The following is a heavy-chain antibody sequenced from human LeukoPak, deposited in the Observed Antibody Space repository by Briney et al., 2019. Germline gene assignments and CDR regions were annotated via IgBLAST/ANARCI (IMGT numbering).Heavy chain of an antibody. CDR1: GDSISSGAYY. D-gene: IGHD6-19*01. Sequence: PSETLSLTCTVSGDSISSGAYYWSWIRQPAGKGLEWIGRISTDGSTNYKPSLKSRDTMSVDPPHNHFSLKLNSGSAADSAVYYCAKGAGPPWFDPWGQGTLVTVSS. CDR2: ISTDGST. V-gene: IGHV4-61*02. CDR3: AKGAGPPWFDP. J-gene: IGHJ5*02.